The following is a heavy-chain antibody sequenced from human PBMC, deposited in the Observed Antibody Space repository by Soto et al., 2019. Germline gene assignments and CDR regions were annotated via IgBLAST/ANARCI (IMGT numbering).Heavy chain of an antibody. J-gene: IGHJ2*01. CDR2: LSSGLST. CDR3: VRHFARYSDYERLWSFDL. D-gene: IGHD5-12*01. CDR1: DGSISTRDYY. V-gene: IGHV4-39*01. Sequence: QRQLRESGPGLVKPSETLSLTCSVSDGSISTRDYYWGWIRQPPGKGREWIASLSSGLSTYYSPSLKIRVTVREDTSKNQIRLRLTSVTAADTAVEYCVRHFARYSDYERLWSFDLWGRGTLVTVSS.